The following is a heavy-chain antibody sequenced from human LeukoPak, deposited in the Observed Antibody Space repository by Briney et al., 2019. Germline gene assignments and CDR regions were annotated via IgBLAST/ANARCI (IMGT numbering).Heavy chain of an antibody. V-gene: IGHV3-30*02. CDR2: IRYDGSNK. D-gene: IGHD2-15*01. CDR3: AKDFGQYCSGGSCYNWFDP. CDR1: GFTFSSYG. J-gene: IGHJ5*02. Sequence: PGGSLRLSCAASGFTFSSYGMNSVRQAPGKGLEWVAFIRYDGSNKYYADSVKGRFTISRDNSKNTLYLQMNSLRAEDTAVYYCAKDFGQYCSGGSCYNWFDPWGQGTLVTVSS.